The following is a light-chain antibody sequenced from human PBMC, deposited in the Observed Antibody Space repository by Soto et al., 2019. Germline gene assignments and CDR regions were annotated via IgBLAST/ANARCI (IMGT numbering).Light chain of an antibody. CDR2: QAS. J-gene: IGKJ2*01. V-gene: IGKV1-5*03. Sequence: DIQMTQSPSTLSASVGDRVTITCRASQSISSWLAWYLQKPGKAPNLLIYQASSLESGVPSRFSGSGSGTEFTRTISSLQPDDFATYYYQQYNSYPSTFGQGTKVEIK. CDR1: QSISSW. CDR3: QQYNSYPST.